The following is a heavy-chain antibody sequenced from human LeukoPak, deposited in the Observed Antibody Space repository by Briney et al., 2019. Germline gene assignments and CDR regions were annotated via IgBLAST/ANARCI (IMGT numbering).Heavy chain of an antibody. CDR3: ARGDSSGWLFDY. CDR2: ISYDGSNK. V-gene: IGHV3-30*03. Sequence: GGTLRLSCAASGITFSSYGMSWVRQAPGKGLEWVAVISYDGSNKYYADSVKGRFTISRDNSKNTLYLQMNSLRAEDTAVYYCARGDSSGWLFDYWGQGTLVTVSS. J-gene: IGHJ4*02. CDR1: GITFSSYG. D-gene: IGHD6-19*01.